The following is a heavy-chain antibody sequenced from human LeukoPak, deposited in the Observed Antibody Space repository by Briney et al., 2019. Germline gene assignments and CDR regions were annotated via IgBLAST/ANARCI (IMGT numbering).Heavy chain of an antibody. CDR1: GFTFSTYE. D-gene: IGHD3-3*01. CDR2: ISSSGSTI. V-gene: IGHV3-48*03. J-gene: IGHJ3*02. CDR3: AKDIRTFYDFWSGYADAFEI. Sequence: GGSLRLSCAASGFTFSTYEMNWVRQAPGKGLEWVSYISSSGSTIYYADSVKGRFTISRDNSKNSLYLQMNSLRTEDTALYYCAKDIRTFYDFWSGYADAFEIWGQGTKVTVS.